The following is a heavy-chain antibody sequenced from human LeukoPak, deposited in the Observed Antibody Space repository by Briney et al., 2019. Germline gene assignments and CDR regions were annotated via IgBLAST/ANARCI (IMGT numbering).Heavy chain of an antibody. CDR1: GGSISSYY. Sequence: PSETLSLTCTVSGGSISSYYWSWIRQPAGKGLEWIGLIYTTGSTNYNPSLQSRVTISVDTSKNQFSLKVSSVTAADTAVYYCAREVPLYGNPAFDIWGQGTMVTVSS. CDR2: IYTTGST. J-gene: IGHJ3*02. V-gene: IGHV4-4*07. D-gene: IGHD1-14*01. CDR3: AREVPLYGNPAFDI.